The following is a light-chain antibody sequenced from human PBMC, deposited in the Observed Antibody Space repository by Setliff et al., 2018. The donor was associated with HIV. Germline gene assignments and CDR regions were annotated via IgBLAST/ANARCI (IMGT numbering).Light chain of an antibody. Sequence: QSALTQPRSVSGSPGQSVTISCTGTSSDVGGYNYVSWYQHLPGKVPKLMIYDVTKRPSGVPDRFSGSKSGNTASLTISGLQSEDEADYYCCSYAGSYTSLYVFGTGTKVTVL. CDR2: DVT. V-gene: IGLV2-11*01. J-gene: IGLJ1*01. CDR3: CSYAGSYTSLYV. CDR1: SSDVGGYNY.